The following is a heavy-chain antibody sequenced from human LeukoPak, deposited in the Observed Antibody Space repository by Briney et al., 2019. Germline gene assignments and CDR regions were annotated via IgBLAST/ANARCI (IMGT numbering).Heavy chain of an antibody. D-gene: IGHD1-20*01. CDR2: INPNSGGT. CDR1: AYTFTGYY. J-gene: IGHJ5*02. Sequence: GASVKVSCKASAYTFTGYYMHWLRQAPGQGLDWMGWINPNSGGTNYAQNFQGRVTMTRDTSISTAYMELSRLRSDDTAVYYCARDSITGVPWGYNWFDPWGQGTLVTVSS. CDR3: ARDSITGVPWGYNWFDP. V-gene: IGHV1-2*02.